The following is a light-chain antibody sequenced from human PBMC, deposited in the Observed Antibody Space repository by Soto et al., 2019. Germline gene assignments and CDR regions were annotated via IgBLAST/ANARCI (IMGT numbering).Light chain of an antibody. J-gene: IGKJ4*01. CDR3: QQYDNLPLT. CDR1: QSISSY. CDR2: AAS. V-gene: IGKV1-33*01. Sequence: DIRMTQSPSSLSASVGDRVTITFRASQSISSYLNWYQQKPGKAPKLLIYAASSLQSGVPSRFSGSGSGTDFTFTISSLQPEDIATYYCQQYDNLPLTFGGGTKVDI.